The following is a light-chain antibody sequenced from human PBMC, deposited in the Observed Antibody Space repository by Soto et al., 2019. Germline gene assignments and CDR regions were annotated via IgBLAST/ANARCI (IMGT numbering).Light chain of an antibody. CDR2: VAS. V-gene: IGKV3-11*01. Sequence: EIVLTQSPDTLSLSPGERATLSCRASQSVSSSLAWYQQKPGQAPSLLTYVASNRATAIPARFSGSGSGTDFTLTISSLEPEDFAVYYCQQRSNWPPEVTFGPGTKVDIK. CDR3: QQRSNWPPEVT. CDR1: QSVSSS. J-gene: IGKJ3*01.